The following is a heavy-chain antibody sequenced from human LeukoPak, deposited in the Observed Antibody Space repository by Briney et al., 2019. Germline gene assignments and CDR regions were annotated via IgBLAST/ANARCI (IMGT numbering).Heavy chain of an antibody. CDR2: INAGNGNT. CDR3: ARPSGSYFMWFDP. V-gene: IGHV1-3*01. D-gene: IGHD1-26*01. Sequence: GASVKVSCKASGYTFTSYAMHWVRQAPGQRLEWMGWINAGNGNTKYSQKFQGRVTITRDTSASTAYMEPSSLRSEDTAVYYCARPSGSYFMWFDPWGQGTLVTVSS. CDR1: GYTFTSYA. J-gene: IGHJ5*02.